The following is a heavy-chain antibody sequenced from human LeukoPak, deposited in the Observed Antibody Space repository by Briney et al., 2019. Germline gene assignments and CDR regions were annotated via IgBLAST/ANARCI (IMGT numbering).Heavy chain of an antibody. CDR1: GGTFSSYA. Sequence: ASVKVSCKASGGTFSSYAISWVRQAPGQGLEWMGGIIPIFGTANYAQKFQGRVTITTDESTSTAYMELSSLRSEDTAVYYCATKGYSSSSYFDYWGQGTLVTVSS. V-gene: IGHV1-69*05. CDR3: ATKGYSSSSYFDY. J-gene: IGHJ4*02. CDR2: IIPIFGTA. D-gene: IGHD6-13*01.